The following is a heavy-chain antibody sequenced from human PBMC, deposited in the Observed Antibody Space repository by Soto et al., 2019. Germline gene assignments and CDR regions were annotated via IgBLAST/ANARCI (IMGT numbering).Heavy chain of an antibody. CDR1: GGPFSGYS. D-gene: IGHD5-12*01. CDR3: ARGARVATSLGARSPFDY. J-gene: IGHJ4*02. CDR2: INHSGST. Sequence: SEILSLTCAVYGGPFSGYSWSWIRQPPGKGLEWIGEINHSGSTNYNPSLKSRVTISVDTSKNQFSLKLSSVTAADTAVYYCARGARVATSLGARSPFDYWGQGTLVTSPQ. V-gene: IGHV4-34*01.